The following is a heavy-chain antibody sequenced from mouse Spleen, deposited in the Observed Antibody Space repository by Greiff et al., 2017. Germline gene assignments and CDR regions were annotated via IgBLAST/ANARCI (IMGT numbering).Heavy chain of an antibody. J-gene: IGHJ4*01. CDR1: GFTFSDYG. Sequence: EVQLVESGGGLVKPGGSLKLSCAASGFTFSDYGMHWVRQAPEKGLEWVAYISSGSSTIYYADTVKGRFTISRDNAKNTLFLQMTSLRSEDTAMYYCARRYYDTGYAMDYWGQGTSVTVSS. V-gene: IGHV5-17*01. CDR2: ISSGSSTI. D-gene: IGHD1-1*01. CDR3: ARRYYDTGYAMDY.